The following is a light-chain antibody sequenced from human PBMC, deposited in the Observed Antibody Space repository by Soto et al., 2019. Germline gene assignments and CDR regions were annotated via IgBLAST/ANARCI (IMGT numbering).Light chain of an antibody. J-gene: IGLJ2*01. CDR3: AAWDDSLNGVI. V-gene: IGLV1-44*01. CDR2: SNN. CDR1: SSNIGSHT. Sequence: QSVLTQPPSASGTPGQRITSSCAGSSSNIGSHTVNWHQQVPGTAPKLLIYSNNERPSGVPDRFSGSKSGTSASLAISGLQSGDEADYYCAAWDDSLNGVIFGGGTKLTVL.